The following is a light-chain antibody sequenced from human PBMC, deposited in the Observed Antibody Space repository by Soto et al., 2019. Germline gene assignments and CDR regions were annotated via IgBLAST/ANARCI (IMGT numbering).Light chain of an antibody. Sequence: EIVLTQSPGTPSLSPGERATLSCRASQSVTSGYLAWYQQQPNQAPRLLIYGASYRATGIPDRFSGGGSGTDFTLTISRLEPEEFAVYYCQPYSSSPPAITFGQGTRLEIK. CDR3: QPYSSSPPAIT. J-gene: IGKJ5*01. CDR2: GAS. V-gene: IGKV3-20*01. CDR1: QSVTSGY.